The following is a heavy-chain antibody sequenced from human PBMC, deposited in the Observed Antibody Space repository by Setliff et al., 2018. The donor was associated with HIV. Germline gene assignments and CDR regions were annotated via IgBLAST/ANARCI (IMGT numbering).Heavy chain of an antibody. J-gene: IGHJ6*03. CDR3: ARVPGYSSGASYMDV. CDR1: GGSFSGYY. CDR2: INHSGIT. V-gene: IGHV4-34*01. D-gene: IGHD6-19*01. Sequence: PSETLSLTCAVYGGSFSGYYWSWIRQTPGKGLAWIGEINHSGITKYNPSLKRRVTILVDTSKNQFSLKLRSVTAADTAVYYCARVPGYSSGASYMDVWGKGTTVTVSS.